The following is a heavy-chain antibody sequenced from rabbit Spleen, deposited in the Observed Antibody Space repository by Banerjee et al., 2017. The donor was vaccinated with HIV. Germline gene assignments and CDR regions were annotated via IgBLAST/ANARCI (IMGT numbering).Heavy chain of an antibody. D-gene: IGHD1-1*01. CDR3: ARNYVSAFDP. CDR1: GFSFSSSDY. V-gene: IGHV1S40*01. J-gene: IGHJ2*01. Sequence: QSLEESGGDLVKTGASLTLTCTASGFSFSSSDYMCWVRQAPGKGLEWIGCIATGDGSTYYASWVNGRFSISRSTSLNTVTLQMTSLTAADTATYFCARNYVSAFDPWGPGTLVTVS. CDR2: IATGDGST.